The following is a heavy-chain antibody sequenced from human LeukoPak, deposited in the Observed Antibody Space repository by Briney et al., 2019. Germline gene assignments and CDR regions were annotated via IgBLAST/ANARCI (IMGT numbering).Heavy chain of an antibody. D-gene: IGHD2-15*01. V-gene: IGHV3-30*04. J-gene: IGHJ4*02. CDR3: ATSSLVAPYDY. CDR2: ISYDGSNK. CDR1: GFTFSSYA. Sequence: QAGGSLRLSCAASGFTFSSYAMHWVRQAPGKGLEWVAVISYDGSNKYYADSVKGRFTISRDTSKKTLYLQMNSLRADDTAVYNCATSSLVAPYDYWGQGTLVTVSS.